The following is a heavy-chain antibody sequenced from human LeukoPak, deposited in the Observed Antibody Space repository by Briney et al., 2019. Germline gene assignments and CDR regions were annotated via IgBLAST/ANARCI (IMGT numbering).Heavy chain of an antibody. J-gene: IGHJ4*02. CDR1: GFTFSSYE. CDR2: ISGSGGST. D-gene: IGHD3-22*01. V-gene: IGHV3-23*01. Sequence: GGSLRLSCAASGFTFSSYEMNWVRQAPGKGLEWVSAISGSGGSTYYADSVKGRFTISRDNSKNTLYLQMNSLRAEDTAVYYCAKVEFLVLGTMIAGYFDYWGQGTLVTVSS. CDR3: AKVEFLVLGTMIAGYFDY.